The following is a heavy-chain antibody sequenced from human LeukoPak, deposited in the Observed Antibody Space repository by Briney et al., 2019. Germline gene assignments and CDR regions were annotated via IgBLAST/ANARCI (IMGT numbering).Heavy chain of an antibody. D-gene: IGHD6-6*01. CDR2: IYTSGST. CDR1: GGSISSGSYY. Sequence: SETLSLTCTVSGGSISSGSYYWSWIRQPAGKGLEWIGRIYTSGSTNYNPSLKSRVTISVDTSKNQFSLKLSSVTAADTAVYYCARAPLKYSSSTYYFYDWGQGTLVTVSS. V-gene: IGHV4-61*02. CDR3: ARAPLKYSSSTYYFYD. J-gene: IGHJ4*02.